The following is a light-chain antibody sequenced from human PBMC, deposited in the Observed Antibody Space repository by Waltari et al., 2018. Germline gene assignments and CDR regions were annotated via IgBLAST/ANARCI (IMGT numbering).Light chain of an antibody. Sequence: DIVMTKSPDSLPVSLVERATINCRSSQSVLYSSNNKNYLAWYQQKPGQPPKLLIYWASTRESGVPDRFSGSGSGADFTLTISSLQAEDVAVYYCQQYYSIPRTFGQGTKVEIK. CDR3: QQYYSIPRT. CDR2: WAS. CDR1: QSVLYSSNNKNY. V-gene: IGKV4-1*01. J-gene: IGKJ1*01.